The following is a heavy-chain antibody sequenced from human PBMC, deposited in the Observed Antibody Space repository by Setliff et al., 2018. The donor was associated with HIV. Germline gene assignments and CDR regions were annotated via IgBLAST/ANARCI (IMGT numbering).Heavy chain of an antibody. V-gene: IGHV4-39*01. J-gene: IGHJ4*02. Sequence: SETLSLTCTVSGGTFSLSSYYWGWIRQPPGKGLEWIGSINHSGNTYHSPSLKTRVTISVDTSNNQFSLKLSSVTAADTAVYYCARGGLTAAGTLLLVGYFDYWGQGTLVTVSS. CDR3: ARGGLTAAGTLLLVGYFDY. CDR1: GGTFSLSSYY. CDR2: INHSGNT. D-gene: IGHD6-13*01.